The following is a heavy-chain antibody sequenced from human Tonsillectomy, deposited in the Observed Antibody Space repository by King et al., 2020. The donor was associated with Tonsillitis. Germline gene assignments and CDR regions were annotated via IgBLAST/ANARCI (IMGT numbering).Heavy chain of an antibody. CDR1: GGSFSGYY. J-gene: IGHJ4*02. CDR3: ARGGDCSGGSCYIDY. V-gene: IGHV4-34*01. CDR2: FNHSGST. Sequence: VQLQQWGAGLLKPSETLSLTCAFYGGSFSGYYWSWIRQPPGKGLDLIGEFNHSGSTNYTPALKSRVTISGATSKNQFSLKLSSVTAADTAVYYCARGGDCSGGSCYIDYWGQGTLVTVSS. D-gene: IGHD2-15*01.